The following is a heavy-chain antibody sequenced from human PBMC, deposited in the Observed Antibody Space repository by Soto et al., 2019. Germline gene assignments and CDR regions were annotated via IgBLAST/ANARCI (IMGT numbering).Heavy chain of an antibody. V-gene: IGHV3-23*01. CDR1: GFTFSSYA. J-gene: IGHJ3*02. CDR2: ISGSGGST. Sequence: VQLLESGGGLVQPGGSLRLSCAASGFTFSSYAMSWVRQAPGKGLEWVSAISGSGGSTYYADSVKGRFTISRDNSKNTLYLQMNSLRAEDTAVYYCAKRYCSGGSCYYDAFDIWGQGTMVTVSS. CDR3: AKRYCSGGSCYYDAFDI. D-gene: IGHD2-15*01.